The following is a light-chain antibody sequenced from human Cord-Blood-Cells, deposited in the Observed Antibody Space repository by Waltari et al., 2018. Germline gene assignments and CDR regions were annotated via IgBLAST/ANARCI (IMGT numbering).Light chain of an antibody. J-gene: IGKJ1*01. CDR3: QQYNNWPPVT. Sequence: EIVMTQSPATLSVSPGERATLSCRDSQSVSSNLAWYQQKPGQAPRLLIYGASTRATGIPARFSGSGSGTEFTLTISSLQSEDFAVYYCQQYNNWPPVTFGQGTKVEIK. CDR1: QSVSSN. V-gene: IGKV3-15*01. CDR2: GAS.